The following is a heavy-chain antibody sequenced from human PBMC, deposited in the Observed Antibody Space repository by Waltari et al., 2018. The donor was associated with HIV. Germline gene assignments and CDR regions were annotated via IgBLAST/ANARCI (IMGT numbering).Heavy chain of an antibody. CDR2: NYYSGIA. J-gene: IGHJ5*02. CDR3: ARCIDYYDSSSYRNWFDP. V-gene: IGHV4-39*07. Sequence: QLHLQESGPGLVKPLETLSLTCTVSVGSISSSSYYWGWIRQHPGTGLEWIGSNYYSGIAYAYPTLQSRFAITVDSSKEQFSLELSCVTGAYMAVYYGARCIDYYDSSSYRNWFDPWGQGTLVAVSS. D-gene: IGHD3-22*01. CDR1: VGSISSSSYY.